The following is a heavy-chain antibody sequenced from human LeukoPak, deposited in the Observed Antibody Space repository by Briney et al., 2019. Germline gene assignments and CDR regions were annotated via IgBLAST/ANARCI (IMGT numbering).Heavy chain of an antibody. V-gene: IGHV1-8*02. Sequence: ASVKVSCKASGYTFTSYDINWVRQATGQGLEWMGWMNPNSGNTGYAQKFQGRVTMTTDTSTSTAYMELRSLRSDDTAVYYCARAGGYYYDSSGYAEFDYWGQGTLVTVSS. CDR1: GYTFTSYD. CDR3: ARAGGYYYDSSGYAEFDY. CDR2: MNPNSGNT. D-gene: IGHD3-22*01. J-gene: IGHJ4*02.